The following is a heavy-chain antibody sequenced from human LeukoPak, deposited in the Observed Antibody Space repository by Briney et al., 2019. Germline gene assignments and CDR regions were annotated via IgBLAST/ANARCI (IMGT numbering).Heavy chain of an antibody. CDR2: IIPIFGTA. CDR3: ARLDEYSSSSRYYGMDV. J-gene: IGHJ6*02. V-gene: IGHV1-69*13. CDR1: GGTFSSYG. Sequence: GASVKVSCKASGGTFSSYGISWVRQAPGQGLEWMGGIIPIFGTANYAQKFQGRVTITADESTSTAYKELSSLGSEDTAVYYCARLDEYSSSSRYYGMDVWGQGTTVTVSS. D-gene: IGHD6-6*01.